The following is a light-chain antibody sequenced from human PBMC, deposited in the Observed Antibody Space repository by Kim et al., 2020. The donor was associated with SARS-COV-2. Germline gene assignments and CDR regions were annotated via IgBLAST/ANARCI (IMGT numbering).Light chain of an antibody. CDR2: ANS. CDR1: SSNIGAGYD. CDR3: QSYDSSLGVV. V-gene: IGLV1-40*01. Sequence: QSVLTQPPSVSGAPGQRVTISCTGSSSNIGAGYDVHWYQQFPGTAPKLLIYANSNRPSGVPDRFSGSRSGTSASLAITGLQAEDEADYYCQSYDSSLGVVFGGGTKLTVL. J-gene: IGLJ2*01.